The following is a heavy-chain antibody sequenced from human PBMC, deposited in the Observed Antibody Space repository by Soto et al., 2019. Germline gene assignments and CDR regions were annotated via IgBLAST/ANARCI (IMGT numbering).Heavy chain of an antibody. CDR3: ATALTVTTWVHLPRWGYYYYGMDV. D-gene: IGHD4-4*01. CDR2: FDPEDGET. V-gene: IGHV1-24*01. Sequence: GASVKVSCKVSGYALTELSMHWVRQAPGKGLKWMGGFDPEDGETIYAQKFQGRVTMTEDTSTDTAYMELSSLRSEDTAVYYCATALTVTTWVHLPRWGYYYYGMDVWGQGTTVTVSS. J-gene: IGHJ6*02. CDR1: GYALTELS.